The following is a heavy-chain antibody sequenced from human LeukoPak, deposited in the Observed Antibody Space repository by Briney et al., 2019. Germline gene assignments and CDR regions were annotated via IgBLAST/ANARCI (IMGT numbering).Heavy chain of an antibody. CDR3: ARILSSGWYGYYYYYGMDV. CDR2: MNPNSGNT. V-gene: IGHV1-8*01. CDR1: GYTFTSYD. Sequence: ASVKVSCKASGYTFTSYDINWVRQATGQGLEWMGWMNPNSGNTGYAQKFQGRVTMTRHTSISTAYMELSSLRSEDTAVYYCARILSSGWYGYYYYYGMDVWGQGTTVTVSS. J-gene: IGHJ6*02. D-gene: IGHD6-19*01.